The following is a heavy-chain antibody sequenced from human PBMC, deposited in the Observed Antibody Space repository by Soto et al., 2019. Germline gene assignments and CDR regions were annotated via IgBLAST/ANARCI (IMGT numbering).Heavy chain of an antibody. CDR2: FDPEDGET. CDR3: ATARRRAAMVRSRYYFDY. V-gene: IGHV1-24*01. J-gene: IGHJ4*02. CDR1: GYTLTELS. Sequence: GASVKVSCKVSGYTLTELSMHWVRQAPGKGLEWKGGFDPEDGETIYAQKFQGRVTMTEDTSTDTAYMELSSLRSEDTAVYYCATARRRAAMVRSRYYFDYWGQGTLVTVSS. D-gene: IGHD5-18*01.